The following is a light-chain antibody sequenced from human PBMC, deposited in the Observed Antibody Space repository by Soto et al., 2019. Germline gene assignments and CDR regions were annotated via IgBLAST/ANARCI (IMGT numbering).Light chain of an antibody. Sequence: QSALTQPPSAPGSPGQSVTISCTGTKNDIGVYDFVSWYQHHPGKAPRLIIYEVVQRPSGVPDRFSGSKSGNTASLTVSGLQADDEADYYCSAYAGSNTFVLGTGTKVTV. J-gene: IGLJ1*01. CDR1: KNDIGVYDF. CDR2: EVV. V-gene: IGLV2-8*01. CDR3: SAYAGSNTFV.